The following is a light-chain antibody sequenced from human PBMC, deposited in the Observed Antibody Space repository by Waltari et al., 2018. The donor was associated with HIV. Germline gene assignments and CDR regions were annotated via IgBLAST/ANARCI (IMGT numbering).Light chain of an antibody. CDR3: SSYAGNNNLYV. J-gene: IGLJ1*01. CDR2: DVT. Sequence: QSALTQPPSASGSPGQSVTISCSGTSSDVGGYDFVSWYQHHAGKAPKLIIYDVTERPSGVPDRFSGSKSGSTASLTVSGLRAEDEADYYCSSYAGNNNLYVFGTGTKVTVL. CDR1: SSDVGGYDF. V-gene: IGLV2-8*01.